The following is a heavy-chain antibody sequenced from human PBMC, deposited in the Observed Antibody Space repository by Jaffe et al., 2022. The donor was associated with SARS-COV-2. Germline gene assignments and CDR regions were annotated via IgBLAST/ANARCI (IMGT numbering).Heavy chain of an antibody. CDR3: TGVTAVAGYDY. CDR2: IRSKAYGGTT. Sequence: EVQLVESGGGLVKPGRSLRLSCTASGFTFGDYAMSWFRQAPGKGLEWVGFIRSKAYGGTTEYAASVKGRFTISRDDSKSIAYLQMNSLKTEDTAVYYCTGVTAVAGYDYWGQGTLVTVSS. CDR1: GFTFGDYA. V-gene: IGHV3-49*05. D-gene: IGHD6-19*01. J-gene: IGHJ4*02.